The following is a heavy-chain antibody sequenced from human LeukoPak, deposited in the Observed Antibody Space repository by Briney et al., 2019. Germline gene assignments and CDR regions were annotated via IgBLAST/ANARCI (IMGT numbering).Heavy chain of an antibody. CDR1: GFTVSSHY. J-gene: IGHJ4*02. CDR2: IYTDGST. CDR3: ARESGYAVGDY. Sequence: GGSLRLSCAASGFTVSSHYMSWFRQAPGMGLEWVSAIYTDGSTYYTDSVTGRFTISRDNSKNTLFLQMNTLRAEDTAVYYCARESGYAVGDYWGQGTLVTVSS. D-gene: IGHD5-12*01. V-gene: IGHV3-53*01.